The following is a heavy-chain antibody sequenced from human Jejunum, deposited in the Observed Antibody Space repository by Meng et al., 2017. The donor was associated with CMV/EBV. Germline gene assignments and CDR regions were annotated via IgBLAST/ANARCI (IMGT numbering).Heavy chain of an antibody. CDR1: GFTFSSSW. Sequence: LSLACAASGFTFSSSWMHGVRQDPGKGLVWVSRINSDGSTFYADSVKCRSTISRDNAKNTLYLQMNSLRAEDTGVYYCARDASYKFDPWGQGTLVTVSS. D-gene: IGHD1-1*01. CDR2: INSDGST. V-gene: IGHV3-74*01. CDR3: ARDASYKFDP. J-gene: IGHJ5*02.